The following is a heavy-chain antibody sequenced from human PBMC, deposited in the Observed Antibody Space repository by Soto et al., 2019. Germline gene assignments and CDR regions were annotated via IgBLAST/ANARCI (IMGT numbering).Heavy chain of an antibody. CDR3: VAGPDHAKSAY. CDR2: GLRHEFV. CDR1: GGSISDLY. V-gene: IGHV4-59*11. Sequence: QVQLQESGPGLVKPSETLSHTCTVSGGSISDLYLSWTRQPPGKGLEWIGYGLRHEFVGTNPSLTNRVTISVDMSKRQYSLRLNSVTAADTAVYYCVAGPDHAKSAYWGQGTLVTVSS. J-gene: IGHJ4*01.